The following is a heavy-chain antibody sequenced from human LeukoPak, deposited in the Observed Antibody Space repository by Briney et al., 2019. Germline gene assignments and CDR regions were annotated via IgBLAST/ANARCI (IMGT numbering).Heavy chain of an antibody. CDR3: ARNGPPNFEPRYTRWYYGMDV. CDR2: IIPIFGTA. J-gene: IGHJ6*02. Sequence: SVKVSCKASGDTFSSYAISWVRQAPGQGLEWMGGIIPIFGTANYAQKFQGRVTITADESTSTAYMELSSLRSEDTAVYYCARNGPPNFEPRYTRWYYGMDVWGQGTTVTVSS. D-gene: IGHD2-2*02. CDR1: GDTFSSYA. V-gene: IGHV1-69*13.